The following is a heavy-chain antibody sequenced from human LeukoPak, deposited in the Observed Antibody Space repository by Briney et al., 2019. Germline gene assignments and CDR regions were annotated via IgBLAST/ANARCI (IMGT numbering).Heavy chain of an antibody. CDR1: GLTFSRYW. V-gene: IGHV3-7*03. Sequence: GGSLRLSCVDSGLTFSRYWMNWVRQAPGKGLEWVANINQDGSEIYYVDSVKGRFTISRDNAKNSLYLQMNSLRAEDTAVYYCARAMDVWGHGATVTVSS. CDR3: ARAMDV. J-gene: IGHJ6*02. CDR2: INQDGSEI.